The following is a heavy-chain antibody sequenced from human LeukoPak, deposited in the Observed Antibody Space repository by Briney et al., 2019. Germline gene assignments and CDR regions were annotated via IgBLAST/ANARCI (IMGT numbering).Heavy chain of an antibody. Sequence: GGSLRLSCAASGFPFRSYWMSWVRRAPGKGLEWVANIKEDGSEKYYVDSVKGRFTISRDNAKNSLYLQMNSLRADDTAVYYCARYGGSNYVGFWGQGTLVTVSS. V-gene: IGHV3-7*01. J-gene: IGHJ4*02. CDR3: ARYGGSNYVGF. CDR1: GFPFRSYW. CDR2: IKEDGSEK. D-gene: IGHD3-10*01.